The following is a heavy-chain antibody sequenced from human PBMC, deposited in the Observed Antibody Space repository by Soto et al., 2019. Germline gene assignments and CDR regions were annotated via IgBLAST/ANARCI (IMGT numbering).Heavy chain of an antibody. J-gene: IGHJ5*02. V-gene: IGHV4-39*01. CDR3: ARYTRITTLFDP. CDR1: GGSVSSRRYY. D-gene: IGHD3-3*01. Sequence: PXGTLALTFTVSGGSVSSRRYYWGWIRQPPGKGLEWIGSFHYGGSTYYNPSLKSRVTISVDTSKNQFSLKLSSVTAADTAVYYSARYTRITTLFDPWGQGTLVTVSS. CDR2: FHYGGST.